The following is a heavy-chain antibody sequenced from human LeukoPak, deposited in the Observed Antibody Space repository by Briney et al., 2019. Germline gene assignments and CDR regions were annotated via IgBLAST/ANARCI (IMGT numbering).Heavy chain of an antibody. Sequence: SETLSLTCTVSGGSISSYYWSWIRQPPGKGLEWIGSIYHSGSTYYNPSLKSRVTISVDTSKNQFSLKLSSVTAADTAVYYCARLRDGYNLRWFDPWGQGTLVTVSS. CDR2: IYHSGST. CDR3: ARLRDGYNLRWFDP. J-gene: IGHJ5*02. CDR1: GGSISSYY. V-gene: IGHV4-59*08. D-gene: IGHD5-24*01.